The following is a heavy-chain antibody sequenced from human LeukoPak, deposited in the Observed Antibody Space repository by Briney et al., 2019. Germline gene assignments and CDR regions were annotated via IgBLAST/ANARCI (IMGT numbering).Heavy chain of an antibody. CDR1: GFTFSSYG. J-gene: IGHJ4*02. Sequence: GGSLRLSCAASGFTFSSYGMHWVRQAPGKGLEWVAFIRYDGSNKYYADSVKGRFTISRDNSKNTLYLQMNSLRAEDMAVYYCAREASAENSGWFFDYWGQGTLVTVSS. V-gene: IGHV3-30*02. CDR3: AREASAENSGWFFDY. D-gene: IGHD6-25*01. CDR2: IRYDGSNK.